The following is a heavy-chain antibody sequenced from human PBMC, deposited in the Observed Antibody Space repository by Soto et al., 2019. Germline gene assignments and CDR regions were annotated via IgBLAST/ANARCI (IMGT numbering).Heavy chain of an antibody. CDR1: GGSISSYY. V-gene: IGHV4-59*01. CDR2: IYYSGST. Sequence: TSKTLSLTCTVSGGSISSYYWSLIRQPPGKGLEWIGYIYYSGSTNYNPSLKSRVTISVDTSKNQFSLKLSSVTAADTAVYYCARDRNYYDSSGLLDYWGQGTLGTVS. D-gene: IGHD3-22*01. J-gene: IGHJ4*02. CDR3: ARDRNYYDSSGLLDY.